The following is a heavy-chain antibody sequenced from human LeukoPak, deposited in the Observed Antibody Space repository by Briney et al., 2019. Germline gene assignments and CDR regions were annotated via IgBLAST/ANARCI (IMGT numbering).Heavy chain of an antibody. CDR3: TRLSGGSALRNDAFHI. D-gene: IGHD1-26*01. CDR2: VYPDNSKT. V-gene: IGHV5-51*01. CDR1: GYSFTIYW. Sequence: RGESLKISCKGSGYSFTIYWIAWVRQMPDKGLEWMGIVYPDNSKTIYSPSFQGQVTISADKSINTVYLQWSTLKASDTAIYYCTRLSGGSALRNDAFHIWGQGTMVTVSS. J-gene: IGHJ3*02.